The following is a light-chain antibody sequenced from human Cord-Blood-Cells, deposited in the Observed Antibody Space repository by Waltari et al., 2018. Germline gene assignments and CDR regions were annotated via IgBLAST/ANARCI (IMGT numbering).Light chain of an antibody. CDR1: QGISSY. V-gene: IGKV1-9*01. Sequence: DIQLTQSPSFLSASVGAIVTSTCRASQGISSYLAWYQQKPWKAPKLLIYAAATLQSGVPSRFSGSGSGTEFTLTIGSLQPEDFATYYCQQLNSYPFGPGTKVDIK. CDR2: AAA. CDR3: QQLNSYP. J-gene: IGKJ3*01.